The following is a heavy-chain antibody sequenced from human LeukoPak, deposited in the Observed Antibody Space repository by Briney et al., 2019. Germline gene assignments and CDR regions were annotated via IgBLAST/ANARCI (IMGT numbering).Heavy chain of an antibody. Sequence: PGGSLRLSCAASGFTFSSYAMSWVRQAPGKGLEWVSGISGSGGATYYADAVKGRFTISRDNSKNTLYLQMNSLRAEDTAVYHCAKRYCSGGSCYSGLDYWGQGTLVTVTS. D-gene: IGHD2-15*01. J-gene: IGHJ4*02. CDR1: GFTFSSYA. CDR2: ISGSGGAT. CDR3: AKRYCSGGSCYSGLDY. V-gene: IGHV3-23*01.